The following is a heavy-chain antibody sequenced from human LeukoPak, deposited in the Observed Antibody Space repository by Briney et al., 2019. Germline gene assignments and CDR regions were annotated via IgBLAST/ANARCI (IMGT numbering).Heavy chain of an antibody. J-gene: IGHJ4*02. CDR3: ARSLGSSGYQDY. D-gene: IGHD3-22*01. Sequence: GGSLRLSCAASGFTFSSYSMNWVRQAPGKGLEWVSSISSSSSYIYYADSVKGRFTISRDNAKNTVYLQMNSLRAEDTAVYYCARSLGSSGYQDYWGQRTLVTVSS. CDR1: GFTFSSYS. CDR2: ISSSSSYI. V-gene: IGHV3-21*01.